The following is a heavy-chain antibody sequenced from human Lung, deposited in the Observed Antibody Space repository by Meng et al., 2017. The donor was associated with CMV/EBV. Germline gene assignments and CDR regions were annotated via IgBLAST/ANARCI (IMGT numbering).Heavy chain of an antibody. V-gene: IGHV3-30*02. D-gene: IGHD4-23*01. Sequence: GGSLRLSCAASGFSFTEYGMHWVRQTPDKGLEWVAFIRMDESDKFYGDSVKGRFTISRDRSRKSLYLQMNSLRTDDTAVYYCAKDDPVVAKWGQGTRVTVSS. CDR1: GFSFTEYG. J-gene: IGHJ4*02. CDR2: IRMDESDK. CDR3: AKDDPVVAK.